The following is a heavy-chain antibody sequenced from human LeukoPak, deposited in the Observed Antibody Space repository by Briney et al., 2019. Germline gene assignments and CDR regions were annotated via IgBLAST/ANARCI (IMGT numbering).Heavy chain of an antibody. Sequence: SETLSLTCTVSGGSISSSSYYWGWIRQPPGKGLEWIGSIYYSGSTYYNPSLKSRVTISVDTSKNQFSLKLSSVTAADTAVYYCARDPLGGVYVWGSYRSDYWGQGTLVTVSS. D-gene: IGHD3-16*02. CDR1: GGSISSSSYY. CDR2: IYYSGST. J-gene: IGHJ4*02. CDR3: ARDPLGGVYVWGSYRSDY. V-gene: IGHV4-39*07.